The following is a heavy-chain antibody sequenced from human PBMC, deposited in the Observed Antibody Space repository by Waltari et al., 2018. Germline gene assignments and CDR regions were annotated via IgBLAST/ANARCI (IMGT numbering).Heavy chain of an antibody. Sequence: EVQLVESGGGLVKPGGSLRLSCAASGFTFSSYSMNWVRQAPGKGLEWVSSISTSSRYIYYADSVKGRFTISRDNAKNSLYLQMNSLRAEDTAVYYCARDRGSAEPPDHWGQGTLVTVSS. CDR1: GFTFSSYS. CDR3: ARDRGSAEPPDH. D-gene: IGHD6-19*01. V-gene: IGHV3-21*02. J-gene: IGHJ4*02. CDR2: ISTSSRYI.